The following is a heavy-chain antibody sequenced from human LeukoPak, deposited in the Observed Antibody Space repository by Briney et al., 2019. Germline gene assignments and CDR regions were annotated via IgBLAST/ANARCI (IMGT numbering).Heavy chain of an antibody. D-gene: IGHD2-21*02. V-gene: IGHV3-21*01. CDR3: ARVRAYCGGDCSASFDY. CDR1: GFNFSSYS. CDR2: ISSSSSYI. J-gene: IGHJ4*02. Sequence: GGSLRLSCAASGFNFSSYSMNWVRQAPGKGLEWVSSISSSSSYIYYADSVKGRFTISRDNAKNSLYLQMNSLRAEDTAVYYCARVRAYCGGDCSASFDYWGQGTLVTVSS.